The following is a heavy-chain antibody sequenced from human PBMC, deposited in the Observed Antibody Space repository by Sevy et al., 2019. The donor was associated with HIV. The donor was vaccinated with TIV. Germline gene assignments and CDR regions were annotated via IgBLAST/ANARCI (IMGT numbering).Heavy chain of an antibody. CDR2: IYYSGST. Sequence: SETLSLTCTVSGGSISSSSYYWGWIRQPPGKGVEWIGSIYYSGSTYYNPSLKSRVTISVDTSKNQFSLKLSSVTAADTAVYYCARTEWLSTFDYWGQGTLVTVSS. J-gene: IGHJ4*02. CDR3: ARTEWLSTFDY. CDR1: GGSISSSSYY. D-gene: IGHD3-3*01. V-gene: IGHV4-39*01.